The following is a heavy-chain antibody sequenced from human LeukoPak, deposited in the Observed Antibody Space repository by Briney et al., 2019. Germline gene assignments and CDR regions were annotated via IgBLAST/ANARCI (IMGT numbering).Heavy chain of an antibody. J-gene: IGHJ4*02. V-gene: IGHV6-1*01. D-gene: IGHD1-26*01. CDR3: VRDPVGGSTIFDC. CDR2: TYYRSKWYY. Sequence: SQTLSLTCVISGDSASSNSAAWNWIRQSPSRGLEWLGRTYYRSKWYYDYSVAVKSRVTINPDTSKNQFSLQLSSVTPEGTAVYYCVRDPVGGSTIFDCWGQGTLVTVSS. CDR1: GDSASSNSAA.